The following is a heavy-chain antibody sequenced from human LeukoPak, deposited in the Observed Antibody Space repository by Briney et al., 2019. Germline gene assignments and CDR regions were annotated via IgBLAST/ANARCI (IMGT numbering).Heavy chain of an antibody. CDR2: INPNSGGT. V-gene: IGHV1-2*02. J-gene: IGHJ6*02. D-gene: IGHD6-13*01. Sequence: ASVKVSCKASGYTFTGYYMHWVRQAPGQGLEWMGWINPNSGGTNYAQKFQGRVTMTRDTSISTAYMELSRLRSDDTAVYYCARDIIAAAGNYYYYGMDVWGQGTTVTVSS. CDR3: ARDIIAAAGNYYYYGMDV. CDR1: GYTFTGYY.